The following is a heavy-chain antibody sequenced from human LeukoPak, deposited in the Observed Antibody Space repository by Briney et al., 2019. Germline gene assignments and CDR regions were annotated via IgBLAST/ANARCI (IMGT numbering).Heavy chain of an antibody. CDR3: ARKGRGSGPVSD. V-gene: IGHV1-18*01. J-gene: IGHJ4*02. CDR2: ISAYNGNT. Sequence: ASVKVSCKASGYTFTSYGISWVRQAPGQGLEWMGWISAYNGNTNYAQKLQGRVTMTTDTSTSTAHMELRSLRSDDTAVYYCARKGRGSGPVSDWGQGTLVTVSS. D-gene: IGHD3-10*01. CDR1: GYTFTSYG.